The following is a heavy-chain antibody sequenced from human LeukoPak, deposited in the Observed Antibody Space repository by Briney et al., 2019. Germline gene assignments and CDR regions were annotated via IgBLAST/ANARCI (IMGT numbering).Heavy chain of an antibody. Sequence: GGSLRLSCAASGFTVSSNYMSWVRQAPGKGLEWVSAISGSGGSTYYADSVKGRFTISRDNSKNTLYLQMNSLRAEDTAVYYCAKQLGASPRFPLDYWGQGTLVTVSS. CDR3: AKQLGASPRFPLDY. CDR2: ISGSGGST. V-gene: IGHV3-23*01. D-gene: IGHD1-26*01. J-gene: IGHJ4*02. CDR1: GFTVSSNY.